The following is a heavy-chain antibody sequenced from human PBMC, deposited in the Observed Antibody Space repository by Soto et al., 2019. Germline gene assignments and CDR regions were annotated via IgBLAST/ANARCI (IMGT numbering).Heavy chain of an antibody. Sequence: SETLSLTCTVSGNSISSYSYYWGWIRQAPGKVLEWIGTMHSSGTTSYNPSLQSRVTITIDTSKNQLFLALSSVTAADTAIYYGARVLGENRETWFVGFDCWGQGTQVTVSS. CDR3: ARVLGENRETWFVGFDC. CDR2: MHSSGTT. V-gene: IGHV4-39*01. D-gene: IGHD3-16*01. J-gene: IGHJ4*02. CDR1: GNSISSYSYY.